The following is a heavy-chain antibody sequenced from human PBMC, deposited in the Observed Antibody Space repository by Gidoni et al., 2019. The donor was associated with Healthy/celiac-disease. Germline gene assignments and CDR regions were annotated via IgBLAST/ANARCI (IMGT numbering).Heavy chain of an antibody. D-gene: IGHD1-26*01. CDR3: ARAPKQGATTARYFDY. J-gene: IGHJ4*02. CDR1: GFTFSSYA. CDR2: ISYDGSNK. Sequence: RLSCAASGFTFSSYAMHWVRQAPGKGLEWVAVISYDGSNKYYADSVKGRFTISRDNSKNTLYLQMNSLRAEDTAVYYCARAPKQGATTARYFDYWGQGTLVTVSS. V-gene: IGHV3-30-3*01.